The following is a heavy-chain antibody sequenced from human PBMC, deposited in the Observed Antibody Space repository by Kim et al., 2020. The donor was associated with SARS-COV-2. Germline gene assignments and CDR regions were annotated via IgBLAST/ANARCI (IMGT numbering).Heavy chain of an antibody. D-gene: IGHD3-9*01. CDR2: IRNRGSST. CDR1: GFTFSNYA. Sequence: GGSLRLSCAASGFTFSNYAMSWVRQAPGKGLEWVSAIRNRGSSTYYADSVNGRFTISRDNSKNTMFLQMNSLRGEDTATYYCAKEIESRYADAFDIWGQGTMVTVSS. V-gene: IGHV3-23*01. J-gene: IGHJ3*02. CDR3: AKEIESRYADAFDI.